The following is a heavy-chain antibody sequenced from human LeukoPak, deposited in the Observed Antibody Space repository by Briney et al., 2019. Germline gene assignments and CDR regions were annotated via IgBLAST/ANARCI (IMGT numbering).Heavy chain of an antibody. J-gene: IGHJ4*02. D-gene: IGHD3-3*01. CDR1: GYSFRHYG. CDR2: INVYNGDT. V-gene: IGHV1-18*01. Sequence: GASVKVSCKASGYSFRHYGLNWVRQAPGQRREWMGWINVYNGDTKYAQKFQGRVTMTTETSTSTAYMELRSLISDDTAVYYCARGGYDFWSNYLNYWGQGTLVTVSS. CDR3: ARGGYDFWSNYLNY.